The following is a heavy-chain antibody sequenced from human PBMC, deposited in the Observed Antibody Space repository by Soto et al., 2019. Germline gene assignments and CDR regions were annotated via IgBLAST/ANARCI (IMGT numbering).Heavy chain of an antibody. V-gene: IGHV1-69*06. CDR2: IIPIFGTA. D-gene: IGHD5-18*01. J-gene: IGHJ5*02. Sequence: GASVKVSCKASGGTFSSYAISWVRQAPGQGLEWMGGIIPIFGTANYAQKFQGRVTITADKSTSTAYMELSSLRSEDTAVYYCARAMVTAVARRWFDPWGQGTLVTVSS. CDR1: GGTFSSYA. CDR3: ARAMVTAVARRWFDP.